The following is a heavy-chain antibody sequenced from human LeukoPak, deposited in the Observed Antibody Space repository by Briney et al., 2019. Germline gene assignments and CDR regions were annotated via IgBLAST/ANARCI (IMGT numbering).Heavy chain of an antibody. J-gene: IGHJ4*02. CDR1: GGSFSGYY. Sequence: ETLSLTCAVYGGSFSGYYWSWIRQPPGKGLEWVSLISGSGGSTYYADVVKGRFTISRDNSKNALYLRMNSLRAEDTAVYYCAHWGSSGPFDYWGQGTLVTVSS. D-gene: IGHD6-6*01. CDR2: ISGSGGST. CDR3: AHWGSSGPFDY. V-gene: IGHV3-23*01.